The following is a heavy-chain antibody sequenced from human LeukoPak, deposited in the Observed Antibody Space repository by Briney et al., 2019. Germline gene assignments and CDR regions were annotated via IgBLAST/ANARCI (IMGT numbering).Heavy chain of an antibody. Sequence: ASVKVSCKASGYTFTSYGISWVRQAPGQGLEWMGWISAYNGNTNYAQKLQGRVTMTTDTSTSTAYMELRSLRSDDTAVYYCAREFSIAAAENWFDPWGQGTLVTVSS. J-gene: IGHJ5*02. V-gene: IGHV1-18*01. CDR1: GYTFTSYG. CDR2: ISAYNGNT. D-gene: IGHD6-13*01. CDR3: AREFSIAAAENWFDP.